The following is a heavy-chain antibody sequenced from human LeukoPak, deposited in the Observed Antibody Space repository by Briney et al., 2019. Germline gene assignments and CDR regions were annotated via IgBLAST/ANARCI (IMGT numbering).Heavy chain of an antibody. CDR3: AKGRRIAARPGAFDY. D-gene: IGHD6-6*01. CDR1: GYPFSSHA. Sequence: PGGSLRLSCAASGYPFSSHAMSWVRQTPGKGLEWVSAISGSGSSTYYADSVKGRFTISIDNSKNRLYLQMNSGRADDTAVYYCAKGRRIAARPGAFDYWGQGTLVTVSS. V-gene: IGHV3-23*01. CDR2: ISGSGSST. J-gene: IGHJ4*02.